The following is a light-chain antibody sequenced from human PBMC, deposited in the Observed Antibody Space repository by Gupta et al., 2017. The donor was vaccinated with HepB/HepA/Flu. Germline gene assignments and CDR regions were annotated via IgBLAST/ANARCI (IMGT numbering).Light chain of an antibody. CDR2: DSS. CDR3: QQVDNLPLT. Sequence: DIQMTQSPSSLSASVGDRITISCQASQDITNYLHWYQQKPGKAPELLIYDSSNLETGVPSRFSGSGSGTHFTLTINSLQPEDIATYYCQQVDNLPLTFGQGTRLEIK. J-gene: IGKJ5*01. CDR1: QDITNY. V-gene: IGKV1-33*01.